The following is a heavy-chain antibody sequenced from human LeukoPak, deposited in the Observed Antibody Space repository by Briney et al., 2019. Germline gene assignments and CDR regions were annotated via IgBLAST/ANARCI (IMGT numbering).Heavy chain of an antibody. V-gene: IGHV3-74*01. J-gene: IGHJ4*02. Sequence: GGSLRLSCAASGFSFSSQWMHWVRQAPGKGLVWVARINSAGSSTRYADSVKGRFTVSRDNANNTLYLQMNSLRAEDTAVYYCARSDYSDYWGQGTLVTVSS. CDR1: GFSFSSQW. CDR2: INSAGSST. CDR3: ARSDYSDY.